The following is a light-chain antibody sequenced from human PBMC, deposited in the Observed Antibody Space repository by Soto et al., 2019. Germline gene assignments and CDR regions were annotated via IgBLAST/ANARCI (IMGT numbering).Light chain of an antibody. Sequence: QSALTQPASVSGSPGQSITISCTGTSSDVGGYNYVSWYQQQSGKAPKLMIHEVSNRPSGVSNRFSGSKSGNTASLTISGLQAEDEADYYCSSYTSLRAYVFGIGTKLTVL. CDR1: SSDVGGYNY. CDR3: SSYTSLRAYV. V-gene: IGLV2-14*01. CDR2: EVS. J-gene: IGLJ1*01.